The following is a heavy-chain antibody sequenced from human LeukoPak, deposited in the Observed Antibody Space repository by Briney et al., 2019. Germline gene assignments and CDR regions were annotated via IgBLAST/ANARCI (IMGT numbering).Heavy chain of an antibody. V-gene: IGHV4-4*02. CDR2: MSRAGYS. D-gene: IGHD4-17*01. CDR3: ATRNADSFYFDY. J-gene: IGHJ4*02. Sequence: SGTLSLTCDVSDDDIRMYNWWSWVRQSPGKGLEWIGEMSRAGYSNFNPSLRSRATISIDTSGSAVSLTLRSVTAADTAVYFCATRNADSFYFDYWGRGTLVAVSS. CDR1: DDDIRMYNW.